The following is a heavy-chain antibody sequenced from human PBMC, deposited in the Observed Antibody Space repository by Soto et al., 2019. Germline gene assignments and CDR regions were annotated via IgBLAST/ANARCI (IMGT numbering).Heavy chain of an antibody. D-gene: IGHD1-26*01. CDR1: GFPFSSYY. Sequence: GGSLRLSCAASGFPFSSYYMHWVRQVTGKGLEWVSVIGSAGDTYYLGSAKGRFTISRENAKNSLYLQMNSLRAGDTAVYYCARATRGVSYMDVWGKGTTVTVSS. V-gene: IGHV3-13*01. CDR3: ARATRGVSYMDV. CDR2: IGSAGDT. J-gene: IGHJ6*03.